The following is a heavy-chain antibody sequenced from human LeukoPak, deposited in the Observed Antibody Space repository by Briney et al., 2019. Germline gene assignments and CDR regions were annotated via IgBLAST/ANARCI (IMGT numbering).Heavy chain of an antibody. J-gene: IGHJ4*02. V-gene: IGHV3-23*01. Sequence: GGSLRLSCAASGFTFSNYAMGWVRQAPGKGLEWVSGISGSDYAYYTDSVKGRFTISRDNSKSTLYLQMNTLRAEDTAVYYCAKGVRYLDWWILDYWGQGTLVTVSS. CDR3: AKGVRYLDWWILDY. D-gene: IGHD3-9*01. CDR1: GFTFSNYA. CDR2: ISGSDYA.